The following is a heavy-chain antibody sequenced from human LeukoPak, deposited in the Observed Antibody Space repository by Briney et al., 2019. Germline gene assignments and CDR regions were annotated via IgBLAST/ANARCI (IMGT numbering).Heavy chain of an antibody. J-gene: IGHJ4*02. CDR2: ISGSGGST. CDR3: ANVFNTVVITNDFDY. D-gene: IGHD4-23*01. Sequence: PGGSLRLSCAASGFTFSSYAMSWVRQAPGKGLEWVSAISGSGGSTYYADSVKGRFTISRDNSKNTLYLQMNSLRAEDTAVYYCANVFNTVVITNDFDYWGQGTLVTVSS. CDR1: GFTFSSYA. V-gene: IGHV3-23*01.